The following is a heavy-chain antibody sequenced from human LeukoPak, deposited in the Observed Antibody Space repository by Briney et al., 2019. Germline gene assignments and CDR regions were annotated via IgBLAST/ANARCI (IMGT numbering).Heavy chain of an antibody. J-gene: IGHJ4*02. V-gene: IGHV3-30*03. D-gene: IGHD6-19*01. Sequence: GGSLRLSCAASGFTFSSYGMHWVRQAPGKGLEWVAVISYDGSNKYYADSVKGRFAISRDNSKNTLYLQMNSLRAEDTAVYYCAPRGSSGSWGQGTLVTVSS. CDR1: GFTFSSYG. CDR2: ISYDGSNK. CDR3: APRGSSGS.